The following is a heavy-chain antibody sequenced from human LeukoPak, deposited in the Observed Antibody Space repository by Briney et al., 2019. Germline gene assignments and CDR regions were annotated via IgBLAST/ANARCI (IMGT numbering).Heavy chain of an antibody. D-gene: IGHD2-21*02. CDR3: ARVRYCSTTDDCFSCFDY. V-gene: IGHV3-74*01. CDR2: VSSDGSTT. Sequence: GGSLRLSCAASGFTFSNFWMHWVRQDPGKGLVWVSRVSSDGSTTTYADSVKGRFTISRDNARNTVYLQMNSLRAEDTAMYFCARVRYCSTTDDCFSCFDYWGPGTLVTVSS. J-gene: IGHJ4*02. CDR1: GFTFSNFW.